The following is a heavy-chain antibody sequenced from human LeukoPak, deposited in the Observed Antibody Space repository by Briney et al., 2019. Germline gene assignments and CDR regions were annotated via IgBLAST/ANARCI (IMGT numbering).Heavy chain of an antibody. CDR2: IKQDGSEI. Sequence: GGSLRLSCAASGLTLSNYWMNWVRQAPGKGLELVANIKQDGSEIYYVDSVKGRFTISRDNAKNALWLQMNSLRAEDTALYYCAKDIRTGGPYYDFWSGSPNYYGMDVWGQGTTVTVSS. V-gene: IGHV3-7*03. J-gene: IGHJ6*02. CDR1: GLTLSNYW. D-gene: IGHD3-3*01. CDR3: AKDIRTGGPYYDFWSGSPNYYGMDV.